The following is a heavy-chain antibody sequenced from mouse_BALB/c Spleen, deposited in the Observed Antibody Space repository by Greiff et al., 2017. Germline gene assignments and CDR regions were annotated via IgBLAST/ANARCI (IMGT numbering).Heavy chain of an antibody. CDR1: GFTFSSYA. Sequence: EVMLVESGGGLVKPGGSLKLSCAASGFTFSSYAMSWVRQTPEKRLEWVASISSGGSTYYPDSVKGRFTISRDNARNILYLQMSSLRSEDTAMYYCARGPMITRGFAYWGQGTLVTVSA. CDR3: ARGPMITRGFAY. CDR2: ISSGGST. D-gene: IGHD2-4*01. J-gene: IGHJ3*01. V-gene: IGHV5-6-5*01.